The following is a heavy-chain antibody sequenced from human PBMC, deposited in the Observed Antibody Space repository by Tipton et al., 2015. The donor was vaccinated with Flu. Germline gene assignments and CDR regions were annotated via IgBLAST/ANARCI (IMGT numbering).Heavy chain of an antibody. CDR1: GSSISSGFY. CDR2: VYYSGST. V-gene: IGHV4-61*03. CDR3: VKVVAGSGIDY. Sequence: TLSLTCAVSGSSISSGFYWGWIRQPPGKGLEWIGYVYYSGSTNHNPSLQSRVTMSVDTPNSHFSLNLNSVPAADAAVYYGVKVVAGSGIDYRGQGALVPVSS. D-gene: IGHD6-19*01. J-gene: IGHJ4*02.